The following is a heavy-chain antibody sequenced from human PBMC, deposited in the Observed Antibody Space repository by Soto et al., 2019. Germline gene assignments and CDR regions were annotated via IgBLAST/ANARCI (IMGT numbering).Heavy chain of an antibody. V-gene: IGHV1-69*02. D-gene: IGHD4-17*01. CDR2: IIPILGIA. CDR3: ARSRNYGDYYYYYYMDV. CDR1: GGTFSSYT. J-gene: IGHJ6*03. Sequence: QVQLVQSGAEVKKPGSSVKVSCKASGGTFSSYTISWVRQAPGHGLEWMGRIIPILGIANYAQKFQGRVTITADKSTSTDYMERSSLRSEDTAVYYCARSRNYGDYYYYYYMDVWGKGNTVTVSS.